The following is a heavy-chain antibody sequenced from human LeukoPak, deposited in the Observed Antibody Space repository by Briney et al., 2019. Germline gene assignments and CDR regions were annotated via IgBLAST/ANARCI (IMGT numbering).Heavy chain of an antibody. J-gene: IGHJ6*03. CDR1: GFSLSAYN. CDR3: ARDRHVPGLYYYYMDV. Sequence: PGGSLRLSCEGSGFSLSAYNMNCVRQAPGKGLESVSYISSSSATIFYADSVKGRFTISRDNAKNSLYLQMNSLRPEDTAVYFCARDRHVPGLYYYYMDVWGKGTTVTVSS. D-gene: IGHD6-6*01. V-gene: IGHV3-48*01. CDR2: ISSSSATI.